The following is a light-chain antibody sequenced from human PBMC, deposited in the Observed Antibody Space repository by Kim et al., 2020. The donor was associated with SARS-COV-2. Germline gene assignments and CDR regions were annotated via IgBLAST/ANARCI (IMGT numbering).Light chain of an antibody. V-gene: IGKV1D-12*01. Sequence: SVGDRVTITCRASQDIKKWLAWYQQKPGTAPKLLIYHASSLQSGVPSRFSGSGSGTDFTLSISSLQPEDFATYYCQQSNTFPYTFGQGTKLEI. CDR3: QQSNTFPYT. CDR2: HAS. CDR1: QDIKKW. J-gene: IGKJ2*01.